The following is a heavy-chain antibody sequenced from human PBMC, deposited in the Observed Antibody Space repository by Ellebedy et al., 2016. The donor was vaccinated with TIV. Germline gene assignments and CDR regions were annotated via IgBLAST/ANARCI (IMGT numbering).Heavy chain of an antibody. CDR3: ARDPVGVGPAFDV. CDR1: GFTFSSYA. Sequence: PGGSLRLSCAASGFTFSSYAMHWVRQAPGKGLEWAAHISYDGSNKHYADSVKGRFTISRDNSKNTLHLQMNSLRAEDTAIYYCARDPVGVGPAFDVWGQGTMVTVSS. D-gene: IGHD4-23*01. J-gene: IGHJ3*01. V-gene: IGHV3-30-3*01. CDR2: ISYDGSNK.